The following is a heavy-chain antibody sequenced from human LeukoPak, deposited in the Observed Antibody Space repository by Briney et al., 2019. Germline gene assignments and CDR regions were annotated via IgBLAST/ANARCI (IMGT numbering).Heavy chain of an antibody. V-gene: IGHV3-30*03. CDR1: GFTFSSYG. CDR2: ISYDGSNK. J-gene: IGHJ4*02. D-gene: IGHD5-18*01. Sequence: GGSLRLSCAASGFTFSSYGMHWVRQAPGKGLEWVAVISYDGSNKYYADSVKGRFTISRDNSKNTLYLQMNSLRAEDTAVYYCARDRYSYGPREGNYRGQGTLVTVSS. CDR3: ARDRYSYGPREGNY.